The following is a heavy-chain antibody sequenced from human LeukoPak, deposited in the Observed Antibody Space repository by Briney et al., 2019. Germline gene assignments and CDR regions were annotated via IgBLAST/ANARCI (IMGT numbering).Heavy chain of an antibody. CDR3: ARDSPRPPTYYYDSSDF. V-gene: IGHV3-23*01. J-gene: IGHJ4*02. Sequence: GGSLRLSCAASGFTFRTYAMSWVRQAPGEGLEWLSAISGNGRNTYYADSVKGRFTISRDNSKNTLYLQMNSLRVEDTAVYYCARDSPRPPTYYYDSSDFWGQGTLVTVSS. CDR1: GFTFRTYA. D-gene: IGHD3-22*01. CDR2: ISGNGRNT.